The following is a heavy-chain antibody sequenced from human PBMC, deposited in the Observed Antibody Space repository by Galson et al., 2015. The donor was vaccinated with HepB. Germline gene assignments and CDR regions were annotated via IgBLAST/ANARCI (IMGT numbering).Heavy chain of an antibody. J-gene: IGHJ6*02. CDR2: IYYSGST. D-gene: IGHD2-2*01. CDR1: GGSISSGGYY. CDR3: ARMPPAYYYYGMDV. Sequence: TLSLTCTVSGGSISSGGYYWSWIRQHPGKGLEWIGYIYYSGSTYYNPSLKSRVTISVDTSKNQFSLKLSSVTAADTAVYYCARMPPAYYYYGMDVWGQGTTVTVSS. V-gene: IGHV4-30-4*08.